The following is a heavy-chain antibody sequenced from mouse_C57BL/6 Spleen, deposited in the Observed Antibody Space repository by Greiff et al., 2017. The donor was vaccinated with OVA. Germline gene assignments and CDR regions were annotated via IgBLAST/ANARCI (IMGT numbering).Heavy chain of an antibody. J-gene: IGHJ1*03. CDR1: GYTFTSYW. CDR2: IYPGSGST. CDR3: ARGYHDYGSRGWYFDV. V-gene: IGHV1-55*01. Sequence: QVQLQQPGAELVKPGASVKMSCKASGYTFTSYWITWVKQRPGQGLEWIGDIYPGSGSTNYNEKFKSKATLTVDTSSSTAYMQLSSLTSEDSAVXDCARGYHDYGSRGWYFDVWGTGTTVTVSA. D-gene: IGHD1-1*01.